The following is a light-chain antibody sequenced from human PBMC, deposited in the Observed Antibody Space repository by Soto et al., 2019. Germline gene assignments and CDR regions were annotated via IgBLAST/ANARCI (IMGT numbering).Light chain of an antibody. CDR2: DVS. J-gene: IGLJ1*01. CDR3: CSYAGSYV. CDR1: SSDVGGYNY. Sequence: QSALTQPPSVSGSPGQSVTISCTGTSSDVGGYNYVSWYQQHPGKAPKLMIYDVSKRPSGVPDRFSGSKSGNTASLTISGLQAEDEADYYCCSYAGSYVFGPGTKLTVL. V-gene: IGLV2-11*01.